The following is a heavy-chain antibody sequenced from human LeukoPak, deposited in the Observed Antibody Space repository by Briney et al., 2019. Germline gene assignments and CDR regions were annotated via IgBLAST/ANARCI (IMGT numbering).Heavy chain of an antibody. CDR3: ARGADDSILSWFDP. Sequence: SETLSLTCTVSGGSISSSSYYWGWIRQPPGKGLEWIGSIYYSGSTYYNPSLKSRVTISVDTSKNQFSLKLSSVTAADTAVYYCARGADDSILSWFDPWGQGTLVTVSS. D-gene: IGHD3-22*01. CDR2: IYYSGST. V-gene: IGHV4-39*07. CDR1: GGSISSSSYY. J-gene: IGHJ5*02.